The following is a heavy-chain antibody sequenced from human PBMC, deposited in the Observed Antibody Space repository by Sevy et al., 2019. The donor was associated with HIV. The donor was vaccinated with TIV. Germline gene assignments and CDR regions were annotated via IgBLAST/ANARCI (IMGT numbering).Heavy chain of an antibody. D-gene: IGHD1-20*01. V-gene: IGHV3-21*01. CDR3: VTLTGGGYGRYYFDY. Sequence: GGSLRLSCAASGFTFSTYHMEWVRQAPGKGLQWVSPISPNNDYIYYADSVRGRFASSRDNAKNSLYLQMNRLRAEDTAIYYCVTLTGGGYGRYYFDYWGQGTLVTVSS. CDR2: ISPNNDYI. CDR1: GFTFSTYH. J-gene: IGHJ4*02.